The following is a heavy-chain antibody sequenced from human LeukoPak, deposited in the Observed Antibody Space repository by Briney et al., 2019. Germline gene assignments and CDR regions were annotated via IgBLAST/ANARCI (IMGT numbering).Heavy chain of an antibody. CDR1: GGSISSRGYY. D-gene: IGHD2-2*03. Sequence: KPSETLSLTCTVSGGSISSRGYYWAWIRQPPGKGLEWIGNIYFSGNTYYNPSLKSRVTISVDTSKNQFSLRLNPVTAADTAVYYCARHLDIYYYGMDVWGHGTTVTVSS. CDR3: ARHLDIYYYGMDV. CDR2: IYFSGNT. V-gene: IGHV4-39*01. J-gene: IGHJ6*02.